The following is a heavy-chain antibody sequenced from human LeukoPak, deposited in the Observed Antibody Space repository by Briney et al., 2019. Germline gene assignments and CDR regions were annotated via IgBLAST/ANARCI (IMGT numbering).Heavy chain of an antibody. D-gene: IGHD1-7*01. CDR1: GYSFTSYW. CDR3: ARPGNTGTDYFQF. Sequence: GESLKISCKGSGYSFTSYWIGWVRQMPGKGLEWMGIIYPGDSDTRYSPSFQGQVTISADKSITTAYLQWSSLKASDTAIYYCARPGNTGTDYFQFWGQGTLVTVSS. CDR2: IYPGDSDT. V-gene: IGHV5-51*01. J-gene: IGHJ4*02.